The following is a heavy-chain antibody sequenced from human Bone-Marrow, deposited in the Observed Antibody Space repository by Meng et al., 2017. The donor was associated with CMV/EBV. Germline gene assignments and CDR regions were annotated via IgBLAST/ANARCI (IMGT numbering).Heavy chain of an antibody. CDR1: GFSLTTRGVG. Sequence: TLSGFSLTTRGVGVGWIRQPPGEALDWLALIEWDDENRYSPALKSRLTLTKDTSKNQVALSMTNVDPLDTATYYCAHRQSTAGQFDYWGQGILVTVSS. CDR2: IEWDDEN. D-gene: IGHD6-13*01. V-gene: IGHV2-5*02. CDR3: AHRQSTAGQFDY. J-gene: IGHJ4*02.